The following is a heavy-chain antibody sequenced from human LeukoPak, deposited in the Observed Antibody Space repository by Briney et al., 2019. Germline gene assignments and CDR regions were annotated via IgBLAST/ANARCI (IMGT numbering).Heavy chain of an antibody. CDR3: AKGDTYYYDSSGSSFDY. J-gene: IGHJ4*02. V-gene: IGHV3-23*01. CDR1: GFTFGSYT. Sequence: GGSLRLSCAASGFTFGSYTMTWVRQAPGKGLEWVSSISGGSVSTFYADSVKGRFTISRDNSKNTLYLQMNSLRAEDTAVYYCAKGDTYYYDSSGSSFDYWGQGTLVTVSS. CDR2: ISGGSVST. D-gene: IGHD3-22*01.